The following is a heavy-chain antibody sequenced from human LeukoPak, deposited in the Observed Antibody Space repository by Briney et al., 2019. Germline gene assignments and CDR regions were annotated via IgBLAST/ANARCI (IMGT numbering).Heavy chain of an antibody. CDR3: ARHYGSGTYYYSFDS. D-gene: IGHD3-10*01. V-gene: IGHV4-39*01. CDR2: FYYGGSP. CDR1: GDSISSSIYY. J-gene: IGHJ4*02. Sequence: SETLSLTCIVSGDSISSSIYYWGWIRQPPGKGLEWIASFYYGGSPNHNPSLKSRVTISVDTSKNQFSLELNSVTAADTAVYYCARHYGSGTYYYSFDSWGQGTLVTVSS.